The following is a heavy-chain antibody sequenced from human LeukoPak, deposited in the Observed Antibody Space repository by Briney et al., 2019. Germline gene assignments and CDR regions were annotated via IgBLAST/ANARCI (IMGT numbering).Heavy chain of an antibody. CDR3: ARGFMAYDSSGYYYVGYFDY. D-gene: IGHD3-22*01. CDR1: GGSFSGYY. Sequence: SETLSLTCAVYGGSFSGYYCSWIRQPPGKGLEWIGEIYHSGSTNYNPSLKSRVTISVDTSKNQFSLNLSSVTAADTAVYYCARGFMAYDSSGYYYVGYFDYWGQGTPVTVSS. CDR2: IYHSGST. V-gene: IGHV4-34*01. J-gene: IGHJ4*02.